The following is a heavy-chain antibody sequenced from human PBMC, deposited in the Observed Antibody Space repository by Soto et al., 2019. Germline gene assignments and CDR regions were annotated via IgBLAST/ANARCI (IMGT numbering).Heavy chain of an antibody. J-gene: IGHJ3*02. CDR2: ISGSGGST. D-gene: IGHD2-15*01. V-gene: IGHV3-23*01. CDR1: GFTFSSYA. CDR3: AKDQDIVVVVAATSGAFEI. Sequence: PGGSLRLSCAASGFTFSSYAMSWIRQAPGKGLEWVSAISGSGGSTYYADSVKGRFTISRDNSKNTLYLQMNSLRAEDTAVYYCAKDQDIVVVVAATSGAFEIWGQGTMVTVSS.